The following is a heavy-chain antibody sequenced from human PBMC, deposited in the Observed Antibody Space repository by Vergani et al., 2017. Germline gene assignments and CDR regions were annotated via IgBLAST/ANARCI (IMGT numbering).Heavy chain of an antibody. D-gene: IGHD2-2*02. Sequence: QVQLQESGPGLVKPSQTLSLTCTVSGGSISSGGYYWSWILQHPGKGLEWIGYIYYSGSTYYNPSLKSRVTISVDTSKNQFSLKLSSVTAADTAVYYCARDGXYCSSTSCYTHFDYWGQGTLVTVSS. J-gene: IGHJ4*02. CDR3: ARDGXYCSSTSCYTHFDY. V-gene: IGHV4-31*03. CDR2: IYYSGST. CDR1: GGSISSGGYY.